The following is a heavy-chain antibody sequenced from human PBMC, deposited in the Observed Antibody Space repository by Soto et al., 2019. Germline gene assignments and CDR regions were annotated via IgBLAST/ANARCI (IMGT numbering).Heavy chain of an antibody. CDR2: ISSGSSTI. CDR3: ARDGSSGFDY. D-gene: IGHD6-19*01. Sequence: GSLELCCAASGFTVSSYAMNWVRQAPGKGLEWVSYISSGSSTIYYADSVKGRFTISRDNAKNSLYLQMNSLRAEDTAVYYCARDGSSGFDYWGQGPLVTVSS. V-gene: IGHV3-48*03. J-gene: IGHJ4*02. CDR1: GFTVSSYA.